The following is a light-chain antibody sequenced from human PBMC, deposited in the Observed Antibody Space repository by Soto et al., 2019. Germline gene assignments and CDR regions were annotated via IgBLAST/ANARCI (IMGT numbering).Light chain of an antibody. Sequence: EIVLTQSPGTLSLSPGESTTLSCRASQSVGRNFLAWYQQKPGRAPRLLIHGASYRATGVPDRFSGSGSETDFTLTISRLEPEDFAVYYCHQYAASPLTFGGGTKVEIQ. CDR3: HQYAASPLT. CDR2: GAS. J-gene: IGKJ4*01. CDR1: QSVGRNF. V-gene: IGKV3-20*01.